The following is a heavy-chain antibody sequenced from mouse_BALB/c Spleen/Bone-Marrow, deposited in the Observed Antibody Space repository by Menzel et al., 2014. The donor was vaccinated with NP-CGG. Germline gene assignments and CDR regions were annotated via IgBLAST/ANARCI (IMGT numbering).Heavy chain of an antibody. CDR3: ARTGNLAWFAY. D-gene: IGHD2-1*01. Sequence: VQGVESGAELVRPGSSVKISCKASGYAFSSYWMNWVKQRPGQGLEWIGQIYPGDGDTNYNGKFKGQATLTADKSSSTAYMQLSSLTSEDSAVYFCARTGNLAWFAYWGQGTLVTVSA. V-gene: IGHV1-80*01. CDR2: IYPGDGDT. CDR1: GYAFSSYW. J-gene: IGHJ3*01.